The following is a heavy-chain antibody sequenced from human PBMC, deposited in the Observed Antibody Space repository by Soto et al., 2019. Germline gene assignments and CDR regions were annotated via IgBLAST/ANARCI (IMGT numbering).Heavy chain of an antibody. V-gene: IGHV4-34*01. D-gene: IGHD6-19*01. CDR3: ARVAGYYYYYYGMDV. CDR2: INHSGST. Sequence: SETLSLTCAFYGGSFSGYYWSWIRQPPGKGLEWIGEINHSGSTNYNPSLKSRVTISVDTSKNQFSLKLSSVTAADTAVYYCARVAGYYYYYYGMDVWGQGTTVT. CDR1: GGSFSGYY. J-gene: IGHJ6*02.